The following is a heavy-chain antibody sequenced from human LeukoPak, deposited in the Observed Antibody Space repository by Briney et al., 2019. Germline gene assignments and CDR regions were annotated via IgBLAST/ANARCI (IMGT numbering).Heavy chain of an antibody. CDR3: AKRSRGYCTNGVCSPYYYGMDV. CDR1: GGSMSGYY. CDR2: IHYSGTT. J-gene: IGHJ6*02. Sequence: KSSETLSLTCTVSGGSMSGYYWSWIRQPPGKGLEWIGYIHYSGTTNYNPSLKSRVTISLDTSRNQFSLKLRSVTTADTAVYYCAKRSRGYCTNGVCSPYYYGMDVWGQGTTVTVSS. D-gene: IGHD2-8*01. V-gene: IGHV4-59*03.